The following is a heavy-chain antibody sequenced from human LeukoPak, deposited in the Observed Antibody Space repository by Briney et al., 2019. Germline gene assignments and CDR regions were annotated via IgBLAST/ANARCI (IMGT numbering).Heavy chain of an antibody. CDR3: AREIVAGIVDY. Sequence: SETLSLTCTVFGGSISSYYWSWIRQPPGKGLEWIGYIYYSGSTNYNPSLKSRVTISVDTSKNQFSLKLSSVTAADTAVYYCAREIVAGIVDYWGQGTLVTVSS. J-gene: IGHJ4*02. D-gene: IGHD6-19*01. CDR1: GGSISSYY. V-gene: IGHV4-59*01. CDR2: IYYSGST.